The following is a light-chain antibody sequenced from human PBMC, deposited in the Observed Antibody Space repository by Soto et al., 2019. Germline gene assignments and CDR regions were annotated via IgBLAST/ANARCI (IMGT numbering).Light chain of an antibody. CDR2: GAS. Sequence: EIVLTQSPGTLSLSPGERATLSCRASQSVSSSYLAWYQHKPGQAPRLLMYGASSRATCIPDRFSGSGSETDFTLTISRLEPEDFAVYYCQQYGSSTWTFGQGTKVELK. CDR3: QQYGSSTWT. CDR1: QSVSSSY. V-gene: IGKV3-20*01. J-gene: IGKJ1*01.